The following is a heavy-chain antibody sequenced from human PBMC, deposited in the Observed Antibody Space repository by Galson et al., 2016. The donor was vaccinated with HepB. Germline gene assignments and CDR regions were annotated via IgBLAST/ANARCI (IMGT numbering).Heavy chain of an antibody. CDR2: SSGYYGPT. V-gene: IGHV3-23*01. CDR1: GFAFNKFA. CDR3: AKATLPSTVVIDSYSYNGLDV. J-gene: IGHJ6*02. Sequence: SLRLSCAASGFAFNKFALNWVRQAPGKGLEWVSGSSGYYGPTFYGASVEGRFTISRDNSKNTLYLHMTSLRAEDTAVYYCAKATLPSTVVIDSYSYNGLDVWGQGTTVTVSS. D-gene: IGHD4-23*01.